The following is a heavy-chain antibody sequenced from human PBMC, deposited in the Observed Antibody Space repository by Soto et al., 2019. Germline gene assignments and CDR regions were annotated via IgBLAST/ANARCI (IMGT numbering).Heavy chain of an antibody. D-gene: IGHD3-10*01. CDR2: IYYSGST. CDR3: ARRGVVRGANWFDP. V-gene: IGHV4-39*01. Sequence: SETLCLTCTVSGGSISSSSYYWGWIRQPPGKGLEWIGSIYYSGSTYYNPSLKSRVTISVDTSKNQFSLKLSSVTAADTAVYYCARRGVVRGANWFDPWGQGTLLTVS. CDR1: GGSISSSSYY. J-gene: IGHJ5*02.